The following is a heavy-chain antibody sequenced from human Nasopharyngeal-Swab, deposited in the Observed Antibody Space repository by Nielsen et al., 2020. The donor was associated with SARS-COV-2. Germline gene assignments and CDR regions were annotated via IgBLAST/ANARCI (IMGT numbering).Heavy chain of an antibody. Sequence: GESLKISCAASGFTFNNAWMNWVRQAPGKGLEWVSYISSSSSTIYYADSVKGRFTISRDNAKNSLYLQMNSLRDEDTAVYYCARGANTATDYWGQGTLVTVS. CDR2: ISSSSSTI. J-gene: IGHJ4*02. D-gene: IGHD5-18*01. CDR1: GFTFNNAW. CDR3: ARGANTATDY. V-gene: IGHV3-48*02.